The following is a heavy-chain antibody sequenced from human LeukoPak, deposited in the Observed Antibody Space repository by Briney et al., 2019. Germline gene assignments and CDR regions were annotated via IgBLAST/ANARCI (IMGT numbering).Heavy chain of an antibody. D-gene: IGHD2-2*01. J-gene: IGHJ3*02. Sequence: PSETLSLTCTVSGGSISSSSYYWGWIRQPPGKGLEWIGSIYYSGSTYYNPSLKSRVTISVDTSKNQFSLKLSSVTAAGTAVYYCARVVPGYCSTTSCYDVDAFDIWGQGTRVTVSS. CDR2: IYYSGST. V-gene: IGHV4-39*01. CDR1: GGSISSSSYY. CDR3: ARVVPGYCSTTSCYDVDAFDI.